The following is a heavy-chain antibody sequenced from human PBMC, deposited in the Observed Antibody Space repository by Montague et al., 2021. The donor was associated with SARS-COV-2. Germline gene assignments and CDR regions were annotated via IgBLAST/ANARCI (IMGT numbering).Heavy chain of an antibody. J-gene: IGHJ5*02. Sequence: SETLSLTCTVSGGSISSSSYYWGWICQPPGKGLEWIGSIYYSGSTYYNPSLKSRVTISVDTSKNQLSLKLSSVTAADTAVYYCARHQTSITMLVVVISSWFDPWGQGALVTVSS. CDR3: ARHQTSITMLVVVISSWFDP. V-gene: IGHV4-39*01. CDR2: IYYSGST. D-gene: IGHD3-22*01. CDR1: GGSISSSSYY.